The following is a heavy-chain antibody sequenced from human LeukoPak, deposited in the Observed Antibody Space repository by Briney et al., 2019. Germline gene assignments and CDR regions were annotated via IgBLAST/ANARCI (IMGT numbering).Heavy chain of an antibody. J-gene: IGHJ4*02. CDR2: INPSGGST. V-gene: IGHV1-46*01. CDR1: GYTFISYY. Sequence: ASVKVSCKASGYTFISYYMHWVRQAPGQGLEWMGIINPSGGSTSYAQKFQGRVTMTRDTSTSTVYMELSSLRSEDTAVYYCATSRQLWLQSGPYWGQGTLVTVSS. CDR3: ATSRQLWLQSGPY. D-gene: IGHD5-18*01.